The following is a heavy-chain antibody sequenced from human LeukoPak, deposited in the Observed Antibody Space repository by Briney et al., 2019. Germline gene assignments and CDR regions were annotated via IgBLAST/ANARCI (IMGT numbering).Heavy chain of an antibody. J-gene: IGHJ3*02. CDR1: GFTFNNYA. CDR3: AKKTSWGHNDAFDI. V-gene: IGHV3-23*01. CDR2: VDANGRGT. Sequence: GGSLRLSCAASGFTFNNYAMSWVRQAPGKGLEWISGVDANGRGTYYVDSVKGRFTISRDNSKNILYLQMNSLTAEDTAVYYCAKKTSWGHNDAFDIWGQGTMVTVSS. D-gene: IGHD6-13*01.